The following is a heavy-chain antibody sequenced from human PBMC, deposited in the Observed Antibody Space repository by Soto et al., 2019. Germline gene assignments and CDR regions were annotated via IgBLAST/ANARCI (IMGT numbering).Heavy chain of an antibody. D-gene: IGHD5-18*01. CDR3: ARVYRLVDTAMVNGFDY. CDR2: INHSGST. V-gene: IGHV4-34*01. Sequence: PSETLSLTCAVYVGSFSCYYWSWIRQPPGKGLEWIGEINHSGSTNYNPSLKSRVTISVDTSKNQFSLKLSSVTAADTAVYYCARVYRLVDTAMVNGFDYWGQGTLVTVSS. J-gene: IGHJ4*02. CDR1: VGSFSCYY.